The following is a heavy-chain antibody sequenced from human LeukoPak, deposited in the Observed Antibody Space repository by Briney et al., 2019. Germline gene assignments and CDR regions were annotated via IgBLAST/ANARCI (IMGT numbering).Heavy chain of an antibody. Sequence: SETLSLTCTVSGGSISNYYWSLIRQPAGKGLEWLGRIHTSGTADYNPSLKSRVTMSVDTSKNQFSLKLSSVTAADTAVYYCAREYQLTYYYYYYMDVWGKGTTVTVSS. D-gene: IGHD2-2*01. CDR1: GGSISNYY. J-gene: IGHJ6*03. CDR3: AREYQLTYYYYYYMDV. CDR2: IHTSGTA. V-gene: IGHV4-4*07.